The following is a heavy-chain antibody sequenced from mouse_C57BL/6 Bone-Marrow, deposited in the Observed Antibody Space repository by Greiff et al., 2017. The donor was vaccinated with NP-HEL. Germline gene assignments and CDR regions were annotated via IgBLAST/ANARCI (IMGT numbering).Heavy chain of an antibody. J-gene: IGHJ2*01. CDR1: GYTFTDYY. Sequence: VQLQQSGPELVKPGASVKISCKASGYTFTDYYMNWVKQSHGKSLEWIGDINPNNGGTSYNQKFKGKATLTVDKSSSTAYMELRSLTSEDSAVYYCARPHDYSFDYWGQGTTLTVSS. V-gene: IGHV1-26*01. D-gene: IGHD2-4*01. CDR3: ARPHDYSFDY. CDR2: INPNNGGT.